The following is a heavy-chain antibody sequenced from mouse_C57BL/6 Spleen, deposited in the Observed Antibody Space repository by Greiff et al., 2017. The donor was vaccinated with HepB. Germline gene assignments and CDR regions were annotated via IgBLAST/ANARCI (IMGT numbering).Heavy chain of an antibody. CDR3: TREDYGSRGYYAMDY. V-gene: IGHV1-15*01. CDR1: GYTFTDYE. D-gene: IGHD1-1*01. J-gene: IGHJ4*01. Sequence: QVQLKESGAELVRPGASVTLSCKASGYTFTDYEMHWVKQTPVHGLEWIGAIDPETGGTAYNQKFKGKAILTADKSSSTAYMELRSLTSEDSAVYYCTREDYGSRGYYAMDYWGQGTSVTVSS. CDR2: IDPETGGT.